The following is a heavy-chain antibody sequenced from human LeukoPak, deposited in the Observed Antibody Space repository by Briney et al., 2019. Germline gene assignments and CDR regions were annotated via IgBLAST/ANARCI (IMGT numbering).Heavy chain of an antibody. CDR2: MYYSGSA. CDR1: GDSISSYY. CDR3: ARSLKSNSRDAFDI. D-gene: IGHD2/OR15-2a*01. J-gene: IGHJ3*02. Sequence: SETLSLTCTVSGDSISSYYWSWIRQPPGKGLEWIGQMYYSGSAKYNPSLKSRATTSVDTSKNQFSLKLSSVTAADTAVYYCARSLKSNSRDAFDIWGQGTMVTVSS. V-gene: IGHV4-59*01.